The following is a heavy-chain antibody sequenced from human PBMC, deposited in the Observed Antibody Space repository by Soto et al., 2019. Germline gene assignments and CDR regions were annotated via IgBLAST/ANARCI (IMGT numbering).Heavy chain of an antibody. V-gene: IGHV1-18*01. CDR2: SSAYNGNT. Sequence: QVQLVQSGAEVKKPGASVKVSCKASGYTFTSYGISWVRQAPGQGLEWMGWSSAYNGNTNYAQKLQGRVTMTTDTATSTAYRELRSLRSDDTAVDDCAREIDGSGSLIDWGQGTLVTVSS. CDR1: GYTFTSYG. J-gene: IGHJ4*02. CDR3: AREIDGSGSLID. D-gene: IGHD3-10*01.